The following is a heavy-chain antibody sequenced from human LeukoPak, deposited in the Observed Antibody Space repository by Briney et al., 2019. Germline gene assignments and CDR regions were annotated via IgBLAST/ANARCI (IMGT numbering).Heavy chain of an antibody. CDR2: IYYSGST. CDR1: GGSISSSSYY. Sequence: TSETLSLTCTVSGGSISSSSYYWGWIRQPPGKGLEWIGSIYYSGSTNYNPSLKSRVTISVDTSKNQFSLRLSSVTAADTAVYYCASQMVGSYYFDYWGQGTLVTVSS. V-gene: IGHV4-39*07. CDR3: ASQMVGSYYFDY. D-gene: IGHD1-26*01. J-gene: IGHJ4*02.